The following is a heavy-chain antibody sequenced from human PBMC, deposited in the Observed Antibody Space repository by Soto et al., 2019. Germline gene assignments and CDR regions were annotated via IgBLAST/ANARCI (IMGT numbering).Heavy chain of an antibody. V-gene: IGHV4-34*01. CDR1: GGSFSGYY. D-gene: IGHD3-22*01. CDR2: INHSGST. J-gene: IGHJ3*02. Sequence: SETLSLTCAVYGGSFSGYYWSWIRQPPGKGLEWIGEINHSGSTNYNPSLKSRVTISVDTSKNQFSLKLSSVTAADTAVYYCARGEFQGSGYPMEAFDIWCQGIMVTV. CDR3: ARGEFQGSGYPMEAFDI.